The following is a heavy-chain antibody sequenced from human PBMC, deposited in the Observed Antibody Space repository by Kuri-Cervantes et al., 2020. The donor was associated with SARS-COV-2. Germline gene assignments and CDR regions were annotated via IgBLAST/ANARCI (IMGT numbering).Heavy chain of an antibody. Sequence: GRSVRLSCAACGFTFSSYAMHWVRQVPGKGLEYVADISSNGGSTYYLDSVKGRFTISRDNAKNSLYLQKSSLRAEDTAVYYCARDIRLGKSRDYWGQGTLVTVSS. CDR1: GFTFSSYA. D-gene: IGHD7-27*01. J-gene: IGHJ4*02. CDR3: ARDIRLGKSRDY. CDR2: ISSNGGST. V-gene: IGHV3-64*02.